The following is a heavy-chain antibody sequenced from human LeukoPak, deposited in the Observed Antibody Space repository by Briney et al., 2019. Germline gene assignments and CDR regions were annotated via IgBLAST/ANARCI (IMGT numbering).Heavy chain of an antibody. Sequence: GGSLRLSCAASGFTFSSYAMSWVRQAPGKGLEWVSAISGSGGSTYYADSVKGRFTISRDNSKNTLYLQMTSLRAEDTAVYYCAKVGHLWERWGLYYYDSSGYYRNDRSFDYWGQGTLVTVSS. CDR2: ISGSGGST. D-gene: IGHD3-22*01. J-gene: IGHJ4*02. CDR3: AKVGHLWERWGLYYYDSSGYYRNDRSFDY. CDR1: GFTFSSYA. V-gene: IGHV3-23*01.